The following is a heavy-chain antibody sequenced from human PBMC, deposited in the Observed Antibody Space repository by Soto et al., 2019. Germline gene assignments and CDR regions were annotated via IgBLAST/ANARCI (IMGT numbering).Heavy chain of an antibody. CDR1: GDSVSIYSGA. J-gene: IGHJ4*02. V-gene: IGHV6-1*01. Sequence: SQTLSLTCVISGDSVSIYSGAWNWIRQSPSRGLEWLGRTYYRSKWYYDYAESVKSRIIISVDTSKNQFSLQLNSVTPEDAAFYYCSGDPGYILDYCGQRTPVTVSS. CDR3: SGDPGYILDY. D-gene: IGHD5-12*01. CDR2: TYYRSKWYY.